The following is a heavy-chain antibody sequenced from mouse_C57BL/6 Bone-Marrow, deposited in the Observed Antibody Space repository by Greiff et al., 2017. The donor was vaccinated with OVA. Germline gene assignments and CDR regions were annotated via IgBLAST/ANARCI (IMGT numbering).Heavy chain of an antibody. J-gene: IGHJ2*01. D-gene: IGHD1-1*01. CDR2: IHPNSGST. V-gene: IGHV1-64*01. Sequence: VQLQQPGAELVKPGASVKLSCKASGYTFTSYWMHWVKQRPGQGLEWIGMIHPNSGSTNYNEKFKSKATLTVDKSSSTAYMQLSSLTSEDSAVYYCAREDYYGSSYGYYWGQGTTLTVSS. CDR1: GYTFTSYW. CDR3: AREDYYGSSYGYY.